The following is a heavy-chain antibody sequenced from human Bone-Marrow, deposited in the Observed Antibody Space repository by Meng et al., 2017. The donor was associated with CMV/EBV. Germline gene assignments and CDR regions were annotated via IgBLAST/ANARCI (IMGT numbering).Heavy chain of an antibody. V-gene: IGHV3-21*01. CDR2: ISSSSSYI. J-gene: IGHJ6*02. CDR1: GSTFSSYS. D-gene: IGHD3-22*01. CDR3: ARGPPYYVIYYGMDV. Sequence: GESLKISCAASGSTFSSYSMNWVRQAPGKGLEWVSSISSSSSYIYYADSVKGRFTISRDNAKNSLYLQMNSLRAEDTAVYYCARGPPYYVIYYGMDVWGQGTTVTVSS.